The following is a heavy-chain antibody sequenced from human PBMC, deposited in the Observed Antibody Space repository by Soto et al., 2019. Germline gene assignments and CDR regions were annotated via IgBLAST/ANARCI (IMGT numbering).Heavy chain of an antibody. V-gene: IGHV3-30-3*01. D-gene: IGHD3-10*01. Sequence: PGGSLRLSCVASGFTFSDFPLHWVRRAPGKGLEWVAVISYDGNDESYSDSVKGRFTISRDNSKTTVYLQMNSLRADDMAVYHCARDMRHDYASGRLDYLGPGTMVTVYS. CDR1: GFTFSDFP. CDR3: ARDMRHDYASGRLDY. J-gene: IGHJ4*02. CDR2: ISYDGNDE.